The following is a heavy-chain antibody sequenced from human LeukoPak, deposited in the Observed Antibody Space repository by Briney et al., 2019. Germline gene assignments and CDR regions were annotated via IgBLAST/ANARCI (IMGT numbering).Heavy chain of an antibody. Sequence: SETLSLTCTVSGGSISSYYWNWIRQPPGKGLEWIGYIYYSGSTNYNPSLKSRVAISVDASKNQFSLKLSSVTAADTAVYYCARATVSYDFWSGYPSYFDSWSQGTLVTVSS. V-gene: IGHV4-59*08. J-gene: IGHJ4*02. CDR2: IYYSGST. D-gene: IGHD3-3*01. CDR1: GGSISSYY. CDR3: ARATVSYDFWSGYPSYFDS.